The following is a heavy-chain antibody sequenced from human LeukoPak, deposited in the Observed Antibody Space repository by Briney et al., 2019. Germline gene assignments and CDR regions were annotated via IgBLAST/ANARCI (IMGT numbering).Heavy chain of an antibody. CDR2: ISSSSSYR. V-gene: IGHV3-21*01. Sequence: GGSLRLSCAASGFTFSSYSMNWVRQAPGKGLEWVSSISSSSSYRYYADSVKGRFTISRDNAKNPLYLQMNSLSAEDTAVYYCATTRSGSYWQFDYWGQGTLVTASS. CDR3: ATTRSGSYWQFDY. D-gene: IGHD1-26*01. CDR1: GFTFSSYS. J-gene: IGHJ4*02.